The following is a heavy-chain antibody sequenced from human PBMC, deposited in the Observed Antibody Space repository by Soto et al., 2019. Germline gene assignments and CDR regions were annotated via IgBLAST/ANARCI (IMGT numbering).Heavy chain of an antibody. CDR1: GGTFSSYA. CDR3: ARWGYSSSGGDYYYGMDV. D-gene: IGHD6-6*01. CDR2: IIPIFGTA. Sequence: QVQLVQSGAEVKKPGSSVKVSCKASGGTFSSYAISWVRQAPGQGLEWMGGIIPIFGTANYAQKFQGRVTITADESTSTDYMELSSLRSEDTAVYYCARWGYSSSGGDYYYGMDVWGQGTTVTVSS. V-gene: IGHV1-69*01. J-gene: IGHJ6*02.